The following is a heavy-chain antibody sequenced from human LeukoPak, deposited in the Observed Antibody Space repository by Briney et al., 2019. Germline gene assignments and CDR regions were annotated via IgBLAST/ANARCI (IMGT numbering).Heavy chain of an antibody. J-gene: IGHJ5*02. D-gene: IGHD2-2*01. Sequence: SETLFLTCTVSGGSINSYYWSWIRQPPGKGLEWIGYIYYSGSTNYNPSLKSRVTISVDRSKNQFSLKLSSVTAADTAVYYCARGWAYCSSTSCPFDPWGQGTLVTVSS. CDR2: IYYSGST. CDR1: GGSINSYY. V-gene: IGHV4-59*12. CDR3: ARGWAYCSSTSCPFDP.